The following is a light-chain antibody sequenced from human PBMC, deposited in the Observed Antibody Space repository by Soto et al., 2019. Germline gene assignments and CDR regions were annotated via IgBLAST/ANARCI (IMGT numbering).Light chain of an antibody. Sequence: EIFLTQSPATLSLSQWERATLSCRASQSVSTYLAWYQQKPGQAPRLLIYDASNRATGIPARFSGSGSATDFTLTISSLEPEDFAVYYCQQRSSWITFGQGTRLEI. J-gene: IGKJ5*01. CDR1: QSVSTY. CDR3: QQRSSWIT. V-gene: IGKV3-11*01. CDR2: DAS.